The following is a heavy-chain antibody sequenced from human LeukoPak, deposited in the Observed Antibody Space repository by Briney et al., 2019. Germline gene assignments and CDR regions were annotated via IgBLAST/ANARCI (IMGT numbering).Heavy chain of an antibody. Sequence: GGSLRLSCAASGFTFSDYWIHWVRQPPGKGLVWVSLIHSDGDTANYADSVKGRFTISRDNAKNTVYLQMNSLRAEDTAVYYCARGDYVWGSYRYPIDYWGQGTLVTVSS. J-gene: IGHJ4*02. V-gene: IGHV3-74*01. CDR2: IHSDGDTA. CDR3: ARGDYVWGSYRYPIDY. D-gene: IGHD3-16*02. CDR1: GFTFSDYW.